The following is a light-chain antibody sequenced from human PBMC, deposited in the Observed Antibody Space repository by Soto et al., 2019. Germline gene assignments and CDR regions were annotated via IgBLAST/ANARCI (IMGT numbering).Light chain of an antibody. J-gene: IGKJ5*01. CDR2: GAS. CDR3: QQYGSSPLIT. V-gene: IGKV3-20*01. Sequence: EIVMTQSPVTLSVSPGQRATLSCRASQRLSASDIAWYQQKPGQAPKFLIYGASSRATGIPDRFSGSGSGTDFTLTISRLEPEDFAVYHCQQYGSSPLITFGQGTRLEIK. CDR1: QRLSASD.